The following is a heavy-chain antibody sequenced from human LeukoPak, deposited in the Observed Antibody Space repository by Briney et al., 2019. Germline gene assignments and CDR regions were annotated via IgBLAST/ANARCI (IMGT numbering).Heavy chain of an antibody. D-gene: IGHD4/OR15-4a*01. Sequence: GGSLRLSCAASGFTFSSHDMHWVRQAPGKGLEWVAFIRYDGSDKYYTESVKGRSTISRDNSKNTLYLQMNSLRAEDTAVYYCAKANTNYYYYMDVWGKGTTVTVSS. CDR2: IRYDGSDK. J-gene: IGHJ6*03. V-gene: IGHV3-30*02. CDR3: AKANTNYYYYMDV. CDR1: GFTFSSHD.